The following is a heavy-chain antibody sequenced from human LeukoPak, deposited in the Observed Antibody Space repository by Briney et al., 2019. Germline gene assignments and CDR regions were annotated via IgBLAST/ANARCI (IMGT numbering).Heavy chain of an antibody. CDR3: ARDYGSGSYYLLPYFDY. V-gene: IGHV4-34*01. D-gene: IGHD3-10*01. J-gene: IGHJ4*02. Sequence: SETLSLTCAVYGGSFSGYYWSWIRQPPGKGLEWLGEVNHSGSTNYNPSLKSRVTISADTSKNQFSLKLNSVTAADTAVYYCARDYGSGSYYLLPYFDYWGQGTLVTVSS. CDR2: VNHSGST. CDR1: GGSFSGYY.